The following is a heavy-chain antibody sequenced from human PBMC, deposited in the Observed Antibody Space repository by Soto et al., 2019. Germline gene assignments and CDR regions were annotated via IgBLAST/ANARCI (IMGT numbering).Heavy chain of an antibody. V-gene: IGHV1-69*13. D-gene: IGHD3-22*01. CDR2: IIPIFGTA. J-gene: IGHJ1*01. Sequence: GASVKVSCKASGGTFSSCAISWVRQAPAQGLEWMGGIIPIFGTANYAQKFQGRVTITADESTSTAYMELSSLRSEDTAVYYCATVTQCYCDRSGYYYDRGGENFHHWGERNLLAVSS. CDR3: ATVTQCYCDRSGYYYDRGGENFHH. CDR1: GGTFSSCA.